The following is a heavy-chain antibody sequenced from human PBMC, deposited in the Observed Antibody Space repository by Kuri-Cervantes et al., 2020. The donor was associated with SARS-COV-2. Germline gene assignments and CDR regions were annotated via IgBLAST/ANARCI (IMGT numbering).Heavy chain of an antibody. J-gene: IGHJ5*02. D-gene: IGHD6-19*01. CDR3: ARVKQWLVLGDHTNWFDP. CDR1: GYTFTSYG. CDR2: ISAYNGNT. Sequence: ASVKVSCKASGYTFTSYGISWVRQAPGQGLEWMGWISAYNGNTNYAQKLQGRVTMTTDTSTSTAYMELRSLRSDDTAVYYCARVKQWLVLGDHTNWFDPWGQGTLVTVSS. V-gene: IGHV1-18*04.